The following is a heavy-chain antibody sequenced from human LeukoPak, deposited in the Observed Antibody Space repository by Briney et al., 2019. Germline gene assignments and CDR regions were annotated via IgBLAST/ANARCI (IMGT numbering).Heavy chain of an antibody. CDR1: GFTFSSYA. CDR3: AKDIYPSRGSSEFDY. J-gene: IGHJ4*02. Sequence: GGSLRLSCAASGFTFSSYAMSWVRQAPGKGLEWVSAISGSGGSTYYADSVKGRFTISRDNSKNTLYLQMNSLRAEDTAVYYCAKDIYPSRGSSEFDYWGQGTLVTVSS. V-gene: IGHV3-23*01. CDR2: ISGSGGST. D-gene: IGHD3-9*01.